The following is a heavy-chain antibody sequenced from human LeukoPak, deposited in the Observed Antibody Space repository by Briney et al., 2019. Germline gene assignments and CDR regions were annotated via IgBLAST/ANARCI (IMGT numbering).Heavy chain of an antibody. CDR2: IYPGDSDT. CDR3: ARGSRPVTVGYGMDV. D-gene: IGHD4-17*01. V-gene: IGHV5-51*01. J-gene: IGHJ6*04. Sequence: GESLKISRKGSGYSFTSYWIGWGRQMPGKGLEGMGSIYPGDSDTRYSPFFQGQVTISADKSISTAYLQWSSLKASDTAMYYCARGSRPVTVGYGMDVWGKGTTVTVSS. CDR1: GYSFTSYW.